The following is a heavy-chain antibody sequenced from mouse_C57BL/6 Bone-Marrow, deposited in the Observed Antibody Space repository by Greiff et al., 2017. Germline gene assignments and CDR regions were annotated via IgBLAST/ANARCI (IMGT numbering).Heavy chain of an antibody. CDR2: IDPETGGT. D-gene: IGHD1-1*01. J-gene: IGHJ4*01. V-gene: IGHV1-15*01. CDR1: GYTFTDYE. Sequence: VQLQESGAELVRPGASVTLSCTASGYTFTDYEMHWVKQTPVHGLEWIGAIDPETGGTAYNQKFKGKAILTADKSSSTAYMQLRRLTSEDSAVYYCTGLYGSSYGAMDYWGQGTSVTVSS. CDR3: TGLYGSSYGAMDY.